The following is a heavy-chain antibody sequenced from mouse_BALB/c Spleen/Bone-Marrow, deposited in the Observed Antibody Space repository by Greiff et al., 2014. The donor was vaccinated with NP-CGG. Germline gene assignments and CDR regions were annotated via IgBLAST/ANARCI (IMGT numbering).Heavy chain of an antibody. CDR2: IRNKANGYTT. Sequence: EVKLMESGGGLVQPGGSLRLSCETSGFTFTDYYMNWVRQPPGKALEWLGFIRNKANGYTTEYSASVKGRFTISRDNSQSILYLQMNTLRAEDSATYYCARDIGRLLFDYWGQGTTLTGSS. V-gene: IGHV7-3*02. J-gene: IGHJ2*01. CDR3: ARDIGRLLFDY. D-gene: IGHD1-2*01. CDR1: GFTFTDYY.